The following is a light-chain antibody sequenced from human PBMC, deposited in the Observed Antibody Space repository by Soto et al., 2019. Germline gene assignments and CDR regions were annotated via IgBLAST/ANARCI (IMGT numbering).Light chain of an antibody. Sequence: QSALTQPASVSGSPGQSITLSCTGTSNDIGGYNYVSWYQHHPGTVPKLLIYDVSYRPSGVSDRFSGSKFGNTASLTITGLQAEDEADYYCQSYDSSLSGSVFGTGTKLTVL. CDR3: QSYDSSLSGSV. J-gene: IGLJ1*01. CDR2: DVS. CDR1: SNDIGGYNY. V-gene: IGLV2-14*01.